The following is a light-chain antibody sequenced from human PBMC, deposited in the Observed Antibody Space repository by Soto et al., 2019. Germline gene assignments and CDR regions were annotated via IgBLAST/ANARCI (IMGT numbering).Light chain of an antibody. CDR3: SSYTRSSTYV. Sequence: QSALTQPASVSGSPGQSITISCTGTSSDVGGYNYVSWYQHHPGKAPKLMIYEVSNRPSGASNRFSGSKSGNTASLTISGLQAEDEADSYCSSYTRSSTYVFGTGNKVT. V-gene: IGLV2-14*01. CDR1: SSDVGGYNY. J-gene: IGLJ1*01. CDR2: EVS.